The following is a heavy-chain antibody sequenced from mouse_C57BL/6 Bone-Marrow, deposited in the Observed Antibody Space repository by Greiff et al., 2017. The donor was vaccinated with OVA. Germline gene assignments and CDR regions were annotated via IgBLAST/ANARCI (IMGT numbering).Heavy chain of an antibody. CDR2: IDPSDSYT. D-gene: IGHD1-1*02. V-gene: IGHV1-69*01. Sequence: QVQLQQPGAELVMPGASVKLSCKASGYTFTSYCMHWVKQRPGQGLEWIGEIDPSDSYTNYNEKFKGKSTLTVDTSSSTACMQLRSLTSEDSAVYYCARAPDYDCGSYTCCFAYWGQGTLVTVSA. J-gene: IGHJ3*01. CDR1: GYTFTSYC. CDR3: ARAPDYDCGSYTCCFAY.